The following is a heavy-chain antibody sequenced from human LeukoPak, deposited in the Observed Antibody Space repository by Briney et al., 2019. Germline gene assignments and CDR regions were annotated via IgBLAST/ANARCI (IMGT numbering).Heavy chain of an antibody. Sequence: PSETLSLTYTVSCGSISSYYWRWLRQPPGDGLEWIGYVYYDGSTNSNPSLKSRVTISVDTSKNQFSLKVSSVTAAATAIYYCARGYNWFDPWGQGTRVSVSS. CDR2: VYYDGST. J-gene: IGHJ5*02. V-gene: IGHV4-59*01. CDR3: ARGYNWFDP. CDR1: CGSISSYY.